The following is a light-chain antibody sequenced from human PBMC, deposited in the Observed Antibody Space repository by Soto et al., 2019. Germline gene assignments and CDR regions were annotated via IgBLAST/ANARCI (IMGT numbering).Light chain of an antibody. CDR3: QQYGSSPST. Sequence: IVLTQSQGTLSLSQGERATLSCRASQSVSSIAWYQQKPGQAPRLLIYGASSRATGIPDRFSGSGSGTDFTLTINGLEPEDFAVYYCQQYGSSPSTFGQGTKVDIK. J-gene: IGKJ1*01. V-gene: IGKV3-20*01. CDR2: GAS. CDR1: QSVSS.